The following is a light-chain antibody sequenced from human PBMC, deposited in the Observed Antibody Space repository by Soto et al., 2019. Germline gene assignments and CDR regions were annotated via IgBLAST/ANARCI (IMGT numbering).Light chain of an antibody. CDR2: GAS. CDR1: QSVSSSY. Sequence: EIVLTQSPGTLSLSPGERATLSCRAIQSVSSSYLAWYQQKPGQAPRLLIYGASSRATGIPDRFSGSGSGADFTLTISRLEPEDFAVYYCQQRYNWPPITFGQGTRLEIK. J-gene: IGKJ5*01. CDR3: QQRYNWPPIT. V-gene: IGKV3D-20*02.